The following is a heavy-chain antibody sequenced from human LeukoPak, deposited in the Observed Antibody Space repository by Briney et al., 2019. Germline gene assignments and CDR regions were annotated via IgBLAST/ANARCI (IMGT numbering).Heavy chain of an antibody. Sequence: PGGSLRLSCAASGFTFSSYWMPWVRQAPGKGLVWVSRINSDGSSTSYADSVKGRFTISRDNAKNTLYLQMNSLRAEDTPVYYCARGPIKGGYSGYDLDYWGQGTLVTVSS. CDR2: INSDGSST. D-gene: IGHD5-12*01. V-gene: IGHV3-74*01. CDR3: ARGPIKGGYSGYDLDY. J-gene: IGHJ4*02. CDR1: GFTFSSYW.